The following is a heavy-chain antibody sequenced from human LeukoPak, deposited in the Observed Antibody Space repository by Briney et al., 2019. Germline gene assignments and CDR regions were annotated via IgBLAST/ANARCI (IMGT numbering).Heavy chain of an antibody. CDR2: IYYSGST. Sequence: SETLSLTCTVSGGSISSYYWSWIRQPPGKGLEWIGYIYYSGSTNYNPSLKSRVTISVDTSKNQFSLKLSSVTAADTAVYYCARDHSSGPLNYYMDVWGKGTTVTISS. J-gene: IGHJ6*03. D-gene: IGHD6-19*01. CDR1: GGSISSYY. V-gene: IGHV4-59*01. CDR3: ARDHSSGPLNYYMDV.